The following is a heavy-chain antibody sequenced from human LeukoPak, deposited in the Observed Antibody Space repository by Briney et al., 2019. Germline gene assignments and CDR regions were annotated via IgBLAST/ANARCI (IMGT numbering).Heavy chain of an antibody. CDR3: AGSGYCSGGSCYLDAFDI. J-gene: IGHJ3*02. D-gene: IGHD2-15*01. Sequence: GGSLRLSCAASGFTVSSNYMSWVRQAPGKGLEWVSVIYSGGSTYYADSVKGRFTISGDNSKNTLYLQMNSLRAEDTAVYYCAGSGYCSGGSCYLDAFDIWGQGTMVTVSS. CDR1: GFTVSSNY. CDR2: IYSGGST. V-gene: IGHV3-53*01.